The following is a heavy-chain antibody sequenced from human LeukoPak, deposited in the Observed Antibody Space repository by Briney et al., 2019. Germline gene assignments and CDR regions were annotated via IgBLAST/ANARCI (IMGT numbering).Heavy chain of an antibody. CDR3: ARRRITMIVHSYGGYFDY. D-gene: IGHD3-22*01. V-gene: IGHV4-39*01. J-gene: IGHJ4*02. CDR1: GGSISSSSYY. CDR2: IYYSGST. Sequence: SETLSLTCTVSGGSISSSSYYWGWIRQPPGKGLEWIGSIYYSGSTYYNPSLKSRVTISVDTSKNQFSLKLSSVTAADTAVYYSARRRITMIVHSYGGYFDYWGQGTLVTVSS.